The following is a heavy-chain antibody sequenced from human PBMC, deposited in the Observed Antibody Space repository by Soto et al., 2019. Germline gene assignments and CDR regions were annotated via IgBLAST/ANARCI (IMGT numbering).Heavy chain of an antibody. CDR1: GFSLSTSGMR. Sequence: SGPTLVNPTQTLTLTCTFSGFSLSTSGMRVSWIRQPPGKALEWLARIDWDDDKFYSTSLKTRLTISKDTSKNQVVLTMTNMDPVDTATYYCARSGLQGRVYGMDVWGQGTTVTVSS. CDR2: IDWDDDK. CDR3: ARSGLQGRVYGMDV. V-gene: IGHV2-70*04. J-gene: IGHJ6*02. D-gene: IGHD4-4*01.